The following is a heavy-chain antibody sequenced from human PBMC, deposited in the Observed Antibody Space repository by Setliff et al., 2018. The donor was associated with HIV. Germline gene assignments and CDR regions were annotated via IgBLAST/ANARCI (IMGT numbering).Heavy chain of an antibody. V-gene: IGHV4-4*07. Sequence: PSETLSLTCPVSGGSISDYYWTWVRQPAGKGLEWIGRVYPNGRTSSNPSLKSRVTMSIDTSKNQFSLKINSVSAADTAVYYCARGDCGVNCPGYNWFDPWGRGTLVTVSS. D-gene: IGHD2-21*01. CDR3: ARGDCGVNCPGYNWFDP. J-gene: IGHJ5*02. CDR2: VYPNGRT. CDR1: GGSISDYY.